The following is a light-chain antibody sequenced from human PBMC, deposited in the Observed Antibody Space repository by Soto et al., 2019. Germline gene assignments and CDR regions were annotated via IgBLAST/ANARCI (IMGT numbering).Light chain of an antibody. J-gene: IGKJ2*01. V-gene: IGKV3-20*01. CDR1: QSVSSSY. Sequence: EIVLTQSPGTLSLSPGERATPSCRARQSVSSSYLAWYQQKPGQAPRLLIYGASSRATGIPDRFSGSGSGTDFTLTISRLEPEDVAVYYCQQYGSSPYTLGQGTKLEIK. CDR2: GAS. CDR3: QQYGSSPYT.